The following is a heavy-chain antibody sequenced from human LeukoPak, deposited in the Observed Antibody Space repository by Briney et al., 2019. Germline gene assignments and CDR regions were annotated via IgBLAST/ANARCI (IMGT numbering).Heavy chain of an antibody. V-gene: IGHV4-34*01. D-gene: IGHD1-26*01. J-gene: IGHJ4*02. CDR1: GGSFSGYY. Sequence: SETRSLTCAVYGGSFSGYYWSWIRQPPGKGLEWIGEINHSGSTNYNPSLKSRVTISVDTSRNQFSLKLSSVTAADTAVYYCARVEYSGSYRTFDYWGQGTLVTVSS. CDR3: ARVEYSGSYRTFDY. CDR2: INHSGST.